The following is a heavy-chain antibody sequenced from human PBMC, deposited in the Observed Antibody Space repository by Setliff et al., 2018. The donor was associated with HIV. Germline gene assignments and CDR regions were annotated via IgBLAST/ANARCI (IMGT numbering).Heavy chain of an antibody. CDR3: VSKHYDILTGRSINDY. CDR1: GFTFSSYW. V-gene: IGHV3-74*03. J-gene: IGHJ4*02. CDR2: INSDGSST. Sequence: GSLRLSCAASGFTFSSYWMHWVRQAPGKGLMWVSRINSDGSSTKYADSVKGRFTTSRDNAKNTLYLQMNSLRAEDTGVYYCVSKHYDILTGRSINDYWGQGTLVTVSS. D-gene: IGHD3-9*01.